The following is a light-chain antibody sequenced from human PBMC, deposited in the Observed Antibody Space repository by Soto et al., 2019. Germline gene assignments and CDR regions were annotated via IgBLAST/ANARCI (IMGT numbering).Light chain of an antibody. V-gene: IGLV2-11*01. CDR3: CSYAGSPYV. J-gene: IGLJ1*01. CDR2: DVS. CDR1: SSDVGGYNY. Sequence: QSVLTQPSSVSGSPGQSVTISCTGTSSDVGGYNYVSWYQHHPGKAPKLMIYDVSKRPSGVPDRFSGSKSGNTASLAISGLQDEDEADYYCCSYAGSPYVFGTGTKLTVL.